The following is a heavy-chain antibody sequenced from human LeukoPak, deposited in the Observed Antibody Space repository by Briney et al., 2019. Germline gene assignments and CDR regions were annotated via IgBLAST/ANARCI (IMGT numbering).Heavy chain of an antibody. V-gene: IGHV1-69*04. CDR1: GDTFSHYV. Sequence: ASVKVSCKTSGDTFSHYVINWVRQAPGQGLEWVGRIVPFLGTTNYAQKFQGRVTIIADKPTNTAYLALSSLTSDDTAIYFCASTRITIFGVAVLNNYYYLDVWGRGTTVTVS. D-gene: IGHD3-3*01. J-gene: IGHJ6*03. CDR3: ASTRITIFGVAVLNNYYYLDV. CDR2: IVPFLGTT.